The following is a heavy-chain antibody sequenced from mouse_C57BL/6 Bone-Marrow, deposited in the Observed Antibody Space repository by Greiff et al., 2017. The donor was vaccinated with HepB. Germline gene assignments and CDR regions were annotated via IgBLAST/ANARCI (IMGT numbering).Heavy chain of an antibody. V-gene: IGHV10-3*01. CDR3: VKNYGSSSCFAY. CDR1: GFTFNTYA. CDR2: IRSKSSNYAT. D-gene: IGHD1-1*01. Sequence: DVKLVESGGGLVQPKGSLKLSCAASGFTFNTYAMHWVRQAPGKGLEWVARIRSKSSNYATYYADSVKDRFTISRDDSQSKLYLQMNNLKTEDTAMYDCVKNYGSSSCFAYWGQGTLVTVSA. J-gene: IGHJ3*01.